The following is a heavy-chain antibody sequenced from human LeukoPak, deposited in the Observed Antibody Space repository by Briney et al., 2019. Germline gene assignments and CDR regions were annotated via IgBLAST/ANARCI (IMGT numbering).Heavy chain of an antibody. CDR1: AFTFDSYA. J-gene: IGHJ6*02. Sequence: PGRSLRLSCAASAFTFDSYAMSWARQAPGKGLEWVSLFSITGADTYYADSVAGQFSVSRDNSKNMIYLQMNSLRAEDTAVYYCAKSRNAYYFAMDVWGLGTTVTVSS. CDR3: AKSRNAYYFAMDV. D-gene: IGHD1-1*01. V-gene: IGHV3-23*01. CDR2: FSITGADT.